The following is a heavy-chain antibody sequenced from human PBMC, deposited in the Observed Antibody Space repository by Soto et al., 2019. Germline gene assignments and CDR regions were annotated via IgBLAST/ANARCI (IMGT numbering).Heavy chain of an antibody. J-gene: IGHJ6*02. V-gene: IGHV3-30-3*01. CDR2: ISFDGTKK. CDR3: AREDDYGYRYINYGLDV. Sequence: GGSLRLSCAASGFTFNIYALHWVRQAPGKGLEWVAVISFDGTKKYYSDSVKGRLTISRDNLKNTLYLQMNNLRVEDAALYFCAREDDYGYRYINYGLDVWGQGTTVTVSS. CDR1: GFTFNIYA. D-gene: IGHD4-17*01.